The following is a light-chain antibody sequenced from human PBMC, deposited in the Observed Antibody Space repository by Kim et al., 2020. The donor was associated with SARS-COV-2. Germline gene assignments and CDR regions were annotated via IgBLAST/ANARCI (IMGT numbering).Light chain of an antibody. CDR1: QSVGSQ. Sequence: EIVLTQSPVTLSLSPGERATLSCRASQSVGSQLAWYQQKPGQTPRLLIYDASSRATGIPARFSGSGSGTDFNLTISSLEPEDFAVYYCQQRIRWPVTFGQGTKLEI. CDR3: QQRIRWPVT. J-gene: IGKJ2*01. V-gene: IGKV3-11*01. CDR2: DAS.